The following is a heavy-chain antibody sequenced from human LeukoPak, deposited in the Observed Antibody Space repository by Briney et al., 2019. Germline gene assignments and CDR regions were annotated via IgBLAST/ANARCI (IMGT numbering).Heavy chain of an antibody. CDR3: ASSVGDYYYDSSGYIWNY. CDR2: IIPILGIA. Sequence: SVKVSCKASGGTFSSYAISWVRQAPGQGLEWTGRIIPILGIANYAQKFQGRVTITADKSTSTAYMELSSLRSEDTAVYYCASSVGDYYYDSSGYIWNYWGQGTLVTVSS. J-gene: IGHJ4*02. V-gene: IGHV1-69*04. CDR1: GGTFSSYA. D-gene: IGHD3-22*01.